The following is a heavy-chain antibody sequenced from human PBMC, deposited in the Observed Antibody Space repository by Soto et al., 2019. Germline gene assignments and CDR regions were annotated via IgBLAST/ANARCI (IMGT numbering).Heavy chain of an antibody. V-gene: IGHV4-31*03. J-gene: IGHJ3*02. CDR2: IYYTGNT. Sequence: SETLSLTCTVSGGSINSGGYYWSWIRQHPGKGLEWIGYIYYTGNTYYNPSLKSRVTISVDTSKNQFSLKLSSVTAADTAVYYCARRYGDYVDIWGQGTMVTVSS. D-gene: IGHD4-17*01. CDR1: GGSINSGGYY. CDR3: ARRYGDYVDI.